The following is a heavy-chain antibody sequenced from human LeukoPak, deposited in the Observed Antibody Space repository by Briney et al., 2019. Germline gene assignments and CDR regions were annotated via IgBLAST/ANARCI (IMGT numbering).Heavy chain of an antibody. J-gene: IGHJ6*02. CDR2: ISYDSSEK. Sequence: GRSLRVSCAASGFTFSRYAMHWVRQAPGKGLECVTVISYDSSEKYYADSVKGRFTISRDNSKNTVYLQMNSLRAEDTALYYCARDGDYWGYYGMDVWGQGITVTVSS. D-gene: IGHD4-17*01. CDR3: ARDGDYWGYYGMDV. V-gene: IGHV3-30*04. CDR1: GFTFSRYA.